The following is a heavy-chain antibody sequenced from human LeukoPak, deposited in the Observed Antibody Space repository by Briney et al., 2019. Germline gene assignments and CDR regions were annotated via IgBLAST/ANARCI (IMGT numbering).Heavy chain of an antibody. CDR1: GFTFCYYA. Sequence: PGEALLLSFSGSGFTFCYYARHWGRRAPGKGLERVSGISWNSGSIGYADSVKGRFTISRDNAKNSLYLQMNSLRAEDTALYYCAKARIAAAHILTFDYWGQGTLVTVSS. D-gene: IGHD6-13*01. V-gene: IGHV3-9*01. CDR2: ISWNSGSI. J-gene: IGHJ4*02. CDR3: AKARIAAAHILTFDY.